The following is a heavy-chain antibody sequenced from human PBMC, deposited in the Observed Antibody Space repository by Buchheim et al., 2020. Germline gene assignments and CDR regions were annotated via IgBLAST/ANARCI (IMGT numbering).Heavy chain of an antibody. CDR1: GGSISSGAYY. D-gene: IGHD1-26*01. Sequence: QVQLQESGPGLVKPSQTLFLTCTVSGGSISSGAYYWTWIRQPAGKGLEWIGRIYTNGNTNNNPSLKSRATISWDTSKHQISLQLTSVTAADTAVYFCARHSYHYALDVWGQGTT. CDR3: ARHSYHYALDV. V-gene: IGHV4-61*02. CDR2: IYTNGNT. J-gene: IGHJ6*02.